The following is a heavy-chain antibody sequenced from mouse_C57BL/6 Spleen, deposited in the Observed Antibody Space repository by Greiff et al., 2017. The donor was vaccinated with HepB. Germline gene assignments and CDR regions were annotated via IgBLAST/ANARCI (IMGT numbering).Heavy chain of an antibody. CDR3: TFVTTVVAFDY. Sequence: EVQLQQSGAELVRPGASVKLSCTASGFNIKDDYMHWVKQRPEQGLEWIGWIDPENGDTEYASKFQGKATITADTSSNTAYLQLSSLTSEDTAVYYGTFVTTVVAFDYWGQGTTLTVSS. CDR2: IDPENGDT. V-gene: IGHV14-4*01. J-gene: IGHJ2*01. D-gene: IGHD1-1*01. CDR1: GFNIKDDY.